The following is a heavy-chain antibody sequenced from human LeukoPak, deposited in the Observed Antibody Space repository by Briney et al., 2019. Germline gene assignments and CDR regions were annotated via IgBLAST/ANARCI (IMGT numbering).Heavy chain of an antibody. CDR2: INDSGGRT. CDR3: DGADY. CDR1: GVTFSSYA. J-gene: IGHJ4*02. Sequence: PGGSLRLSCAASGVTFSSYAMGWVRQAPGKGLEWVSTINDSGGRTHYADSVKGRFTISRDNSKNTLYLQMKSLRAEDTAVYYCDGADYWGQGTLVTVSS. V-gene: IGHV3-23*01.